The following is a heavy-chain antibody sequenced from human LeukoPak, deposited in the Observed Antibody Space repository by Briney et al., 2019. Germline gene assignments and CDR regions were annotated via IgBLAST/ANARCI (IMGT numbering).Heavy chain of an antibody. J-gene: IGHJ4*02. Sequence: ASVKVSCKASGYTFTSYYMHWVRQAPGQGLEWMGIINPSGGSTSYAQKFQGRVTMTRDTSTSTVYMELSSLRSEDTAVYYCARDRRANYYDSSGYFDYWGQGTLVTVSS. CDR2: INPSGGST. D-gene: IGHD3-22*01. CDR1: GYTFTSYY. V-gene: IGHV1-46*01. CDR3: ARDRRANYYDSSGYFDY.